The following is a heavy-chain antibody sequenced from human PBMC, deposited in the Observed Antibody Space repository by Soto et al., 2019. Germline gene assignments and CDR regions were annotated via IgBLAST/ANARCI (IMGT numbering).Heavy chain of an antibody. J-gene: IGHJ4*02. CDR3: ARQRTTVVTQAYFDH. D-gene: IGHD2-21*02. CDR2: IYYSGRT. V-gene: IGHV4-39*01. CDR1: VESISSSSYY. Sequence: SETLSLTCIVSVESISSSSYYWGWIRQPPGKGLEWIGSIYYSGRTYYNPSFKSRVTISIDTSKNQFSLKLSSVTATDTAVYYCARQRTTVVTQAYFDHWGQGALVTVS.